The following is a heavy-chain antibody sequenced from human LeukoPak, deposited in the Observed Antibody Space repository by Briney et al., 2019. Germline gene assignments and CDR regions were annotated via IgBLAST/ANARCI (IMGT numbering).Heavy chain of an antibody. V-gene: IGHV3-30*04. CDR3: ARAHDSSGFQAY. Sequence: GGSLRLSCAASGFTFSSYAIHWVRQAPGKGLEWVAIISYDGSNKNYADSVKGRFTISRDNSKNTLYLQMNSLRAEDTAVYYCARAHDSSGFQAYWGHGTLVTVSS. CDR2: ISYDGSNK. J-gene: IGHJ4*01. D-gene: IGHD3-22*01. CDR1: GFTFSSYA.